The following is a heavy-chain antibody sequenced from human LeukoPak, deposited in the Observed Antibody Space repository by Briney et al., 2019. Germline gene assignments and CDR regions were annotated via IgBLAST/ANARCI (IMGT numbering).Heavy chain of an antibody. CDR1: GFTFSSYW. CDR2: ISSSASTI. V-gene: IGHV3-48*04. CDR3: AKGTYGFWSGSNFYFDY. Sequence: GGSLRLSCAASGFTFSSYWMSWVRQAPGKGLEWVSYISSSASTIYYADSVKGRFTISRDNAKNSLYLQMNSLRAEDTAMYYCAKGTYGFWSGSNFYFDYWGQGTLVTVSS. J-gene: IGHJ4*02. D-gene: IGHD3-3*01.